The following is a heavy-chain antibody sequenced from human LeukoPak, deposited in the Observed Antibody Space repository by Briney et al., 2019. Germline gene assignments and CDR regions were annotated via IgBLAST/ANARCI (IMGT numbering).Heavy chain of an antibody. D-gene: IGHD2-15*01. J-gene: IGHJ4*02. CDR2: IKGKTDGETT. CDR3: TTYCSGASCFFFDN. CDR1: GFTFSNAW. Sequence: GGSLRLSCAASGFTFSNAWMSWVRQAPGKGLEWVGRIKGKTDGETTDYAAPVKGRFAISRDDSKNTVYLQMNSLETEDTAAYYCTTYCSGASCFFFDNWGQGTLVTVSP. V-gene: IGHV3-15*01.